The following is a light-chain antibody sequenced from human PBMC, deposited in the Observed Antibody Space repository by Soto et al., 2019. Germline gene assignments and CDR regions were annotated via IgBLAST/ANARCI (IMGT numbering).Light chain of an antibody. V-gene: IGKV3-20*01. Sequence: EIVLTQSPGTLSLSPGESATLSCRVSQSISTNYLAWYQQKPGQAPRLLIYAASSRLTGIPDRFSGSGSGTDFTLTISRLEPEDFAVYYCQQYSRTFGQGTRLEMK. CDR3: QQYSRT. J-gene: IGKJ5*01. CDR2: AAS. CDR1: QSISTNY.